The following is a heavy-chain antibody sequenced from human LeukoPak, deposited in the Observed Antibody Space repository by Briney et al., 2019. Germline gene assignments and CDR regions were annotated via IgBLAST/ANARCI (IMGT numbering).Heavy chain of an antibody. CDR3: TKIPLVAGSYYFDY. V-gene: IGHV3-49*04. CDR2: IRGKAYGGTA. J-gene: IGHJ4*02. CDR1: GFTFGDYA. Sequence: PGRSLRLSCRGAGFTFGDYAMTWVRQAPGKGLEWVSFIRGKAYGGTAEYAASVKGRFTISRDDSKSIAYLQMNSLKTEDTAVYYCTKIPLVAGSYYFDYWGQGTLVTVSS. D-gene: IGHD3-10*01.